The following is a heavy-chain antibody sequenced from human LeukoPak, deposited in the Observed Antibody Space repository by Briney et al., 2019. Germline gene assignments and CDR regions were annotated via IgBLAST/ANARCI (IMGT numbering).Heavy chain of an antibody. CDR3: AREGRRDGYNS. Sequence: SETLSLTCTVSGGSISSGGYYWSWIRQHPGKGLEWIGYIYYSGSTNYNPSLKSRVTISVDTSKNQFSLKLSSVTAADTAVYYCAREGRRDGYNSWGQGTLVTVSS. CDR2: IYYSGST. J-gene: IGHJ4*02. CDR1: GGSISSGGYY. V-gene: IGHV4-61*08. D-gene: IGHD5-24*01.